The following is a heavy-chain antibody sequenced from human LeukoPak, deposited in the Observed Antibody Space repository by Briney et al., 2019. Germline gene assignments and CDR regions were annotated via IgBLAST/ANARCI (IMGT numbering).Heavy chain of an antibody. V-gene: IGHV1-18*01. D-gene: IGHD3-22*01. CDR2: TSAYNGNT. CDR1: GYTFTSCG. Sequence: GASVKVSCKASGYTFTSCGISWVRQAPGQGLEWMGWTSAYNGNTNYAQKLQGRVTMTTDTSTSTAYMELRSLRSDDTAVYYCARDLVWEYYYDSSGYSAFDYWGQGTLVTVSS. CDR3: ARDLVWEYYYDSSGYSAFDY. J-gene: IGHJ4*02.